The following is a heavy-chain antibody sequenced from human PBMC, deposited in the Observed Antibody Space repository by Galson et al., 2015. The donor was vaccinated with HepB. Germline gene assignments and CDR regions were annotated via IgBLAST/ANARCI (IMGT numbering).Heavy chain of an antibody. CDR2: ISSSGHTT. D-gene: IGHD5-18*01. V-gene: IGHV3-64*01. CDR1: GFTFSSNT. CDR3: ARTTAMVWYFES. Sequence: SLRLSCAASGFTFSSNTMHWVRQTPGKGLDYVSTISSSGHTTYYANSVKGRLTISRDNSKKTLYLQMVDLRPEDTAVYYCARTTAMVWYFESWGQGTLVTVSS. J-gene: IGHJ4*02.